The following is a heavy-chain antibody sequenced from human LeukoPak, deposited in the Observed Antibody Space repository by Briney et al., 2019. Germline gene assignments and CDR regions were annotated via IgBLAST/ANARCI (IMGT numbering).Heavy chain of an antibody. V-gene: IGHV3-21*01. CDR2: ISSSSSYI. J-gene: IGHJ3*02. D-gene: IGHD3-22*01. CDR3: ARERSYDSASFGAFDI. Sequence: PGGSLRLSCAASGFTFSSYSMNWVRQAPGKGLEWASSISSSSSYIYYADSVKGRFTISRDNAKNSLYLQMNSLRAEDTAVYYCARERSYDSASFGAFDIWGQGTMVTVSS. CDR1: GFTFSSYS.